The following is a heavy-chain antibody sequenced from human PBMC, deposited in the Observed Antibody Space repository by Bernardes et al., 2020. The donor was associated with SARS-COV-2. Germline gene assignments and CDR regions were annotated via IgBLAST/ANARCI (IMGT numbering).Heavy chain of an antibody. CDR2: IYLSDSDT. Sequence: GESLKISCKGSGSSFTSSWIGWVRQMPGKGLEWMGFIYLSDSDTRYSPSFQGQVTISADKSISTTYLQWSSLKASDTAIYYCARLYNDAFDIWGQGTMVTVSS. CDR1: GSSFTSSW. V-gene: IGHV5-51*01. J-gene: IGHJ3*02. D-gene: IGHD1-1*01. CDR3: ARLYNDAFDI.